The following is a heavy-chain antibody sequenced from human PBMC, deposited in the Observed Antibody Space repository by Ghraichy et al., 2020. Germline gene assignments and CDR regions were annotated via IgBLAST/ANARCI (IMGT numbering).Heavy chain of an antibody. CDR1: GGSISSYC. CDR3: ARMSWNYNAFDI. V-gene: IGHV4-59*01. CDR2: ICYSGSA. D-gene: IGHD1-7*01. J-gene: IGHJ3*02. Sequence: SETLSLTCTVSGGSISSYCWNWIRQPPGKGLEWIGFICYSGSANYNPSLTSRVTISVDTSKNQFSLKVSSVTAADTAVYYCARMSWNYNAFDIWDQGTTVTVSS.